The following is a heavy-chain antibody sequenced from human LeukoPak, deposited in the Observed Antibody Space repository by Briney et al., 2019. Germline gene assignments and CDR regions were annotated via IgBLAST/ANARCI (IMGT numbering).Heavy chain of an antibody. CDR2: IIPIFGTA. V-gene: IGHV1-69*13. D-gene: IGHD2-2*01. CDR3: ARGYCSSTSCPQYYYYGMDG. Sequence: SVKVSCKASGGTFSSYAISWVRQAPGQGLEWMGGIIPIFGTANYAQKFQGRVTITADESTSTAYMELSSLRSEDTAVYYCARGYCSSTSCPQYYYYGMDGWGKGTTVTVSS. CDR1: GGTFSSYA. J-gene: IGHJ6*04.